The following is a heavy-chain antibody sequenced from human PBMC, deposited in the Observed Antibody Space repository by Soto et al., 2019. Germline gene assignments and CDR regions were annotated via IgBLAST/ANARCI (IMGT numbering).Heavy chain of an antibody. CDR3: ARGSSRWDY. Sequence: PSETLSLTCTVSGGSFTGHFWSWVRQPAGKGLEWIGRIYSGGRNNYNPTLKSRVTMSVDTSKNQFSLRLSSVTAADTAMYYCARGSSRWDYWGQGTLVTVSS. D-gene: IGHD6-13*01. J-gene: IGHJ4*02. CDR2: IYSGGRN. CDR1: GGSFTGHF. V-gene: IGHV4-4*07.